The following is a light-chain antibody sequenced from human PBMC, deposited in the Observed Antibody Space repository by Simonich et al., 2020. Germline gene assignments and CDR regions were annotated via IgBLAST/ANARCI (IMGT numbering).Light chain of an antibody. Sequence: IVLTQSPGTLSLSPGERATLSCRASQSVSSSYLAWYQQKPGLAPRLLIYDASSRATGIPDRFSGRWSGTDFTLTISRLEPEDFAVYYCQQYGSSPLTFGGGTKVEIK. CDR1: QSVSSSY. CDR2: DAS. V-gene: IGKV3-20*01. J-gene: IGKJ4*01. CDR3: QQYGSSPLT.